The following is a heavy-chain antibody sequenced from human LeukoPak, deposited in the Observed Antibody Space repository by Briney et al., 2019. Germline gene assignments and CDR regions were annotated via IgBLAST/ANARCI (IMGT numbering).Heavy chain of an antibody. V-gene: IGHV3-53*01. Sequence: PGGSLRLSCASSVFTVSSNYMSWARQAPGKGLEGVSVFYSGGSTYYADSGNGRFTISRDNSKNTLYLQMNSLRAEDTAVYYCARDRGYCSSTSCYRWYDPWGQGTLVTVSS. CDR1: VFTVSSNY. CDR3: ARDRGYCSSTSCYRWYDP. CDR2: FYSGGST. J-gene: IGHJ5*02. D-gene: IGHD2-2*02.